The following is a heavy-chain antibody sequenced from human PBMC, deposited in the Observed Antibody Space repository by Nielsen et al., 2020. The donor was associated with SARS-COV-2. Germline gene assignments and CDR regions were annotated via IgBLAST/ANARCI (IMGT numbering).Heavy chain of an antibody. J-gene: IGHJ4*02. V-gene: IGHV3-73*01. CDR3: SSPTVAY. Sequence: GESLKISCVASGFTFSGSAMHWVRQAYGKGLEWLGRIRSYANEYATAYAASVKGRFTISRDDSKNTAYLQMNSLKTEDTAVYYCSSPTVAYWGQGTLVTVSS. CDR1: GFTFSGSA. D-gene: IGHD4-23*01. CDR2: IRSYANEYAT.